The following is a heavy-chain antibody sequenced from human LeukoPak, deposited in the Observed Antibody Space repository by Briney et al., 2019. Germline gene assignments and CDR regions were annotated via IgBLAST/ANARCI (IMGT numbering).Heavy chain of an antibody. J-gene: IGHJ6*03. CDR3: ARQSIFGVVIYYYYYMDV. Sequence: SETLSLTCTVSGGSISSSSYYWGWIRQPPGKGLEWIGEINHSGSTNYNPSLKSRVTISVDTSKNQFSLKLSSVTAADTAVYYCARQSIFGVVIYYYYYMDVWGKGTTVTVSS. V-gene: IGHV4-39*01. CDR2: INHSGST. D-gene: IGHD3-3*01. CDR1: GGSISSSSYY.